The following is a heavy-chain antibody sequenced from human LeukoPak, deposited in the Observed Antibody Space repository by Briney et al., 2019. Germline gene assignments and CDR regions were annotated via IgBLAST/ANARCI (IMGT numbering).Heavy chain of an antibody. CDR2: INHSGST. Sequence: PSETLSLTCAVYGGPFSGYYWSWIRQPPGKGLEWIGEINHSGSTNYNPSLKSRVTISVDTSKNQFSLKLSSVTAADTAVYYCARGGVLYYWGQGTLVTVSS. J-gene: IGHJ4*02. CDR1: GGPFSGYY. V-gene: IGHV4-34*01. CDR3: ARGGVLYY. D-gene: IGHD3-10*01.